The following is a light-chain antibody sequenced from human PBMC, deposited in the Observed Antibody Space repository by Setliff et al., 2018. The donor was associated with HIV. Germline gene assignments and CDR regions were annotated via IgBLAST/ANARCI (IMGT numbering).Light chain of an antibody. CDR2: DVS. CDR3: NSYTSSSTLFV. V-gene: IGLV2-14*03. Sequence: QSALTQPASVSGSPGQSITISCTGTSSDVGGYNYVSWYQQHPGKAPKLIIYDVSDRPSGVSNRFSGSKSGNTASLIISGLQAEDEADYYCNSYTSSSTLFVFGTGTKVTVL. J-gene: IGLJ1*01. CDR1: SSDVGGYNY.